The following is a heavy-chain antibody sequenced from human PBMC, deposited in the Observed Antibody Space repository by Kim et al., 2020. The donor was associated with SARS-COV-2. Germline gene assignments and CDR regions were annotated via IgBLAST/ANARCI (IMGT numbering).Heavy chain of an antibody. CDR3: AGDRRYYDILTGYYSGMDV. Sequence: GGSLRLSCAASGFTVSSNYMSWVRQAPGKGLEWVSVIYSGGSTYYADSVKGRFTISSDNSKNTLYLQRNSLRAEDTAVYYCAGDRRYYDILTGYYSGMDVWGQGTTVTVSS. CDR1: GFTVSSNY. V-gene: IGHV3-53*01. D-gene: IGHD3-9*01. CDR2: IYSGGST. J-gene: IGHJ6*02.